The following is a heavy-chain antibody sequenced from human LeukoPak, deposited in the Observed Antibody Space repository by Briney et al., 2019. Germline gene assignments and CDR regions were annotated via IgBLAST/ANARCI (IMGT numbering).Heavy chain of an antibody. CDR3: ARGPPGGDSSGYYDY. Sequence: SETLSLTCTVSGGSISSYYWSWIRQPPGKGLEWIGYIHYSGSTNYNPSLKSRVTISVDTSKNQFSLKLSSVTAADTAVYYCARGPPGGDSSGYYDYWGQGTLVTVSS. CDR2: IHYSGST. V-gene: IGHV4-59*01. D-gene: IGHD3-22*01. CDR1: GGSISSYY. J-gene: IGHJ4*02.